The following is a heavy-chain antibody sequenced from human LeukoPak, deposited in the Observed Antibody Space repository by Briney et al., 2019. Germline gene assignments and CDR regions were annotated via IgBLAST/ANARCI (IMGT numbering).Heavy chain of an antibody. V-gene: IGHV3-30*18. CDR3: AKNNPLSGLYYYYYGMDV. CDR2: ISYDGSNK. Sequence: GVSLRLSCAASGFTFSSYGMHWFPQAPGKGLEWVAVISYDGSNKYYADSVKCRFTISRDNSKNTLYLQMNSMRAEDTAVYYCAKNNPLSGLYYYYYGMDVWGQGTAVTVSS. CDR1: GFTFSSYG. D-gene: IGHD1/OR15-1a*01. J-gene: IGHJ6*02.